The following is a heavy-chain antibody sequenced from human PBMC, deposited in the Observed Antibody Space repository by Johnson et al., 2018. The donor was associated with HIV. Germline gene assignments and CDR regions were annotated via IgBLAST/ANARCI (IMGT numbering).Heavy chain of an antibody. Sequence: VQLVESGGGLVQPGRSLRLSCAASRFNFDDYAMHWVRQAPGKGLEWVSGISWNSGSIGYVDSVKGRFTISRDNSKNTLYLQMNSLRAEDTAVYYCARAYTYGAFDIWGQGTTVTISS. J-gene: IGHJ3*02. D-gene: IGHD5-18*01. V-gene: IGHV3-9*01. CDR3: ARAYTYGAFDI. CDR1: RFNFDDYA. CDR2: ISWNSGSI.